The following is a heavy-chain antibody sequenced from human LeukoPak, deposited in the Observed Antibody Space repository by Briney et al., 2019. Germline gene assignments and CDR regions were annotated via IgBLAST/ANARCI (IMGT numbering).Heavy chain of an antibody. CDR1: GFIFSNYG. CDR3: ATMQWLEGVDWFDP. CDR2: IRYDESNK. V-gene: IGHV3-30*02. Sequence: GGSLRLSCAASGFIFSNYGMHWVRQAPGKGLEWVAFIRYDESNKFYADSVKGRFTISRDNPKNILFLQMNSLRAEDTAVYYCATMQWLEGVDWFDPWGQGTLVTVSS. J-gene: IGHJ5*02. D-gene: IGHD6-19*01.